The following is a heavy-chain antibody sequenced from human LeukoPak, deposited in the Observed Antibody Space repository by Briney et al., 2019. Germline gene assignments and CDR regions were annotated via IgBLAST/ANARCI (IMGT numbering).Heavy chain of an antibody. CDR2: INPSGGST. Sequence: ASVKVSCKASGYTFTSYYMHWVRQAPGQGLEWMGIINPSGGSTSYAQKFQGRVTITRNTSISTAYMELSSLRSEDTAVYYCARVVPAAIDWYFDLWGRGTLVTVSS. CDR1: GYTFTSYY. V-gene: IGHV1-46*01. J-gene: IGHJ2*01. CDR3: ARVVPAAIDWYFDL. D-gene: IGHD2-2*01.